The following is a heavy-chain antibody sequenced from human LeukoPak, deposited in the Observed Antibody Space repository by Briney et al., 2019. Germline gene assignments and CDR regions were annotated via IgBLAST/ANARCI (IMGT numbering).Heavy chain of an antibody. J-gene: IGHJ4*02. D-gene: IGHD3-10*01. CDR3: AKDLGFGELPRGY. V-gene: IGHV1-2*02. CDR2: INPNSGGT. Sequence: ASVKVSCKASGYTFTGYYMHWVRQAPGQGLEWMGWINPNSGGTNYAQKFQGRVTMTRDTSISTAYMELNSLRAEDTAVYYCAKDLGFGELPRGYWGQGTLVTVSS. CDR1: GYTFTGYY.